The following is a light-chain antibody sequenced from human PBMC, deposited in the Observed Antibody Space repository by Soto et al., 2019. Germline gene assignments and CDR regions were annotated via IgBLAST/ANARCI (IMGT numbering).Light chain of an antibody. Sequence: QSALAQPASVSGSPGQSITISCTGTHNDVGHENFVSWYQQHPDKVPKLIIYDVTRRASGISSRFSASKSGNTAYLAISGLQADDEADYYCCSYRSGHPRFYVFGTGTKVTVL. CDR3: CSYRSGHPRFYV. CDR2: DVT. J-gene: IGLJ1*01. V-gene: IGLV2-14*03. CDR1: HNDVGHENF.